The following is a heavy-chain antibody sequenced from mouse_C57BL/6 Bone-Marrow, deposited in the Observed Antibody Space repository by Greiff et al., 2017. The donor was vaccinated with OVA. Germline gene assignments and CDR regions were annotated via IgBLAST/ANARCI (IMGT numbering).Heavy chain of an antibody. J-gene: IGHJ2*01. CDR3: ARYDGYSDY. CDR2: IDPSDSYT. CDR1: GYSFTSYY. D-gene: IGHD2-3*01. Sequence: QVQLKESGPELVKPGASVKISCKASGYSFTSYYIHWVKQRPGQGLEWIGEIDPSDSYTNYNQKFKGKATLTVDTSSSTAYMQLSSLTSEDSAVYYCARYDGYSDYWGQGTTLTVSS. V-gene: IGHV1-50*01.